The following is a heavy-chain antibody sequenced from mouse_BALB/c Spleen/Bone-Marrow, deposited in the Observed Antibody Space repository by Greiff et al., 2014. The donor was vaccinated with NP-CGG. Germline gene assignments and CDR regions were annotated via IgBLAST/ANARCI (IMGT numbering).Heavy chain of an antibody. J-gene: IGHJ2*01. Sequence: VQLQQSGPGLVQPSQSLPITCTVSGFSLSSYGVHWVRQSPGKGLEWLGVIWSGGSTDYNAAFISRLTISKDNSKSQVFFKMTSLQANDTAIYYCARNHRGYYFDYWGQGTTLTVSS. CDR2: IWSGGST. D-gene: IGHD3-1*01. V-gene: IGHV2-2*02. CDR1: GFSLSSYG. CDR3: ARNHRGYYFDY.